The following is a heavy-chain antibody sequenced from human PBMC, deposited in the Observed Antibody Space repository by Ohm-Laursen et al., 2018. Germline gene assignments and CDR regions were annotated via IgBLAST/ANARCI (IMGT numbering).Heavy chain of an antibody. CDR2: IYYSGST. V-gene: IGHV4-31*02. CDR1: GGSISSGGYY. J-gene: IGHJ2*01. D-gene: IGHD7-27*01. Sequence: QTLSLTWTVSGGSISSGGYYWSWIRQHPGKGLEWIGYIYYSGSTYYNPSLKSRVTISVDTSKNQLSLKLSSVTAADTAVYYCARDGEDDYLDLWGRGTLVTVSS. CDR3: ARDGEDDYLDL.